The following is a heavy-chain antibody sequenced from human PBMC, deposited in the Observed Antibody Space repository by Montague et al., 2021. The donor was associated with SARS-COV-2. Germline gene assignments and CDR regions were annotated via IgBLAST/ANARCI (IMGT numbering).Heavy chain of an antibody. J-gene: IGHJ3*02. CDR3: AMRGGALDAFDI. CDR1: GGSIRTSSYY. D-gene: IGHD4-17*01. V-gene: IGHV4-39*01. CDR2: IYYNGST. Sequence: SETLSLTCTVSGGSIRTSSYYWGWIRQPPGKGLDWIGSIYYNGSTYYNPSLKSRVTISVDTSKNQFSLKLSSVTAADTAVYYCAMRGGALDAFDIWGQGTTVIVSS.